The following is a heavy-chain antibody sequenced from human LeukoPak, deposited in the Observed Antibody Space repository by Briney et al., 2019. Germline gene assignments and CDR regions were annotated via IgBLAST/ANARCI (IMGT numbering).Heavy chain of an antibody. D-gene: IGHD2-15*01. Sequence: GESLKISCKGSGYSFTSYWIGWVRQMPGKGLEWMGITYPGDSDTRYSPSFQGQVTISADKSISTAYLQWSSLKASDTAMYYCARQIVVVVAATPVNWFDPWGQGTLVTVSS. V-gene: IGHV5-51*01. CDR2: TYPGDSDT. J-gene: IGHJ5*02. CDR3: ARQIVVVVAATPVNWFDP. CDR1: GYSFTSYW.